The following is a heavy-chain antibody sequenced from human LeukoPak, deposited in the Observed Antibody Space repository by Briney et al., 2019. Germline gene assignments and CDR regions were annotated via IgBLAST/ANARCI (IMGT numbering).Heavy chain of an antibody. CDR1: GLSLSNARMG. D-gene: IGHD4-17*01. CDR3: ARIYTDYGDYVSDT. CDR2: IFSNDEK. V-gene: IGHV2-26*01. J-gene: IGHJ5*02. Sequence: SGPVLVKPTETLTLTCTVSGLSLSNARMGVSWIRQPPGKALEWLAHIFSNDEKSYSTSLKSRLTISKDTSKSQVVLTMTNMDPVDTATYYCARIYTDYGDYVSDTWGQGTLVTVSS.